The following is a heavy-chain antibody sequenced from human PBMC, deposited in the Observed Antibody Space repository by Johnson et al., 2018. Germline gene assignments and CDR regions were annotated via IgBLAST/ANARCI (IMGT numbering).Heavy chain of an antibody. J-gene: IGHJ6*02. Sequence: QVQLVESGAEVKKPGSSVKVSCKASGGTFSSYTISWVRQAPGQGLEWMGGIIPIFGTANYAQKFQGRVTITADGSTSTAYMELRSLRSEDTAVYYCARGLNYDILTGYRYYGMDGWGQGTTVTVSS. CDR1: GGTFSSYT. CDR2: IIPIFGTA. CDR3: ARGLNYDILTGYRYYGMDG. D-gene: IGHD3-9*01. V-gene: IGHV1-69*01.